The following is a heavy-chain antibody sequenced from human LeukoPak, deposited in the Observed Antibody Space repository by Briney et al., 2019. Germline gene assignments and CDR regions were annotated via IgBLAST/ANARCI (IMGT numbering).Heavy chain of an antibody. CDR3: AKDVGGGGSYFGYFDY. V-gene: IGHV3-9*01. J-gene: IGHJ4*02. CDR1: GFTFDDYA. Sequence: GRSLRLSCAASGFTFDDYAMHWVRQAPGKGLEWVSGISWNSGSIGYADSAKGRFTISRDNAKNSLYLQMNSLRAEDTALYYCAKDVGGGGSYFGYFDYWGQGTLVTVSS. CDR2: ISWNSGSI. D-gene: IGHD1-26*01.